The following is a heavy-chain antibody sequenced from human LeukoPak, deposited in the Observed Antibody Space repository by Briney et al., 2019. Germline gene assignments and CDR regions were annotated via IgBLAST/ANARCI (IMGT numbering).Heavy chain of an antibody. CDR1: GGSFSGYY. CDR3: ARVSRGTAMVSN. CDR2: INHRGST. J-gene: IGHJ4*02. V-gene: IGHV4-34*01. D-gene: IGHD5-18*01. Sequence: SETLSLTCAVYGGSFSGYYWSWIRQPPGKGLEWIGEINHRGSTNYNPSLKCRVTISVDTSKNQFSLKLSSVTAADTAVYYCARVSRGTAMVSNWGQGTLVTVSS.